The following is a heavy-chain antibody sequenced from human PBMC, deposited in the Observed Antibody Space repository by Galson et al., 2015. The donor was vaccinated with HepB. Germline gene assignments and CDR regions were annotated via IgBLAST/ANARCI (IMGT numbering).Heavy chain of an antibody. CDR3: VRELLWFGRGVHDAFDI. D-gene: IGHD3-10*01. J-gene: IGHJ3*02. CDR1: GFTFSSYA. Sequence: SLRLSCAASGFTFSSYAMHWVRQAPGKGLEYVSAISSNGGSTYYADSVKGRFTISRDNSKNTLYLQMSSLRAEDTAVYYCVRELLWFGRGVHDAFDIWGQGTMVTVSS. CDR2: ISSNGGST. V-gene: IGHV3-64D*06.